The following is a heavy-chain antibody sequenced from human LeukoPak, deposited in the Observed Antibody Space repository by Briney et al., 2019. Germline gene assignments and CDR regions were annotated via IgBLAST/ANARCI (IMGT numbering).Heavy chain of an antibody. Sequence: ASVKVSCKASGYTFTSYYMHWVRQAPGQGLEWMGIINPSGGSTSYAQKFQGRVTMTRDMSTSTVYMELSSLRSEDTAVYYCARDRAIFGVASNWFDPWGQGTLVTVSS. CDR2: INPSGGST. CDR3: ARDRAIFGVASNWFDP. V-gene: IGHV1-46*01. CDR1: GYTFTSYY. J-gene: IGHJ5*02. D-gene: IGHD3-3*01.